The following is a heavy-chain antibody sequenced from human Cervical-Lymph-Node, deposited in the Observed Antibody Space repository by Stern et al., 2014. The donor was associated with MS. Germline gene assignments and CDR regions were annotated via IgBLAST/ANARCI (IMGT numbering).Heavy chain of an antibody. V-gene: IGHV4-59*03. CDR3: AGTPYYDYWSGYPPLDY. CDR1: GGSINNYY. CDR2: IYYSGNT. D-gene: IGHD3-3*01. Sequence: QVQLQESGPGLVKPSETLSLTCTVSGGSINNYYWSWIRQPPGKGLEWIGYIYYSGNTKNNPSLKSRVTISVDTSKNQFSLKMNSVTAADTAVYYCAGTPYYDYWSGYPPLDYWGRGTLVTVSS. J-gene: IGHJ4*02.